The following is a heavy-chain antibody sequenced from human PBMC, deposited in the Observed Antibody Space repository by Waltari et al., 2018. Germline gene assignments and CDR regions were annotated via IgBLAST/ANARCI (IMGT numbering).Heavy chain of an antibody. CDR3: ARYCSGGSCSYNWFDP. CDR1: GGSLSSSSYY. D-gene: IGHD2-15*01. Sequence: QLQLQESGPGLVKPSETLSLTCPVSGGSLSSSSYYWGWIRPPPGKGLEWIGSIYYSGSTYYNPSLKSRVTISVDTSKNQFSLKLSSVTAADTAVYYCARYCSGGSCSYNWFDPWGQGTLVTVSS. V-gene: IGHV4-39*07. CDR2: IYYSGST. J-gene: IGHJ5*02.